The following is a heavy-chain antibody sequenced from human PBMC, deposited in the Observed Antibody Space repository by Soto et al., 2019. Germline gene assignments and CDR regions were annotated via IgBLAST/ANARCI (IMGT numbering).Heavy chain of an antibody. J-gene: IGHJ6*02. CDR2: IYYSGST. D-gene: IGHD3-10*01. CDR3: ARHAEVMVRGVITPFYYYGMDV. CDR1: GGSLSSSSYY. Sequence: SENPSLTCTVSGGSLSSSSYYWGWIRQPPGKRLEWIGSIYYSGSTYYNPSLKSRVTISVDTSKNQFSLKLSSVTAADTAVYYCARHAEVMVRGVITPFYYYGMDVWGQGTTVTVSS. V-gene: IGHV4-39*01.